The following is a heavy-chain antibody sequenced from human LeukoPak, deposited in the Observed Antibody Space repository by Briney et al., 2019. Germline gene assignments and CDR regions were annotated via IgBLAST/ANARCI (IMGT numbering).Heavy chain of an antibody. V-gene: IGHV4-39*07. CDR3: ARDSRYGYSSGYNWGYYYYMDV. CDR2: VYSSGST. J-gene: IGHJ6*03. Sequence: SETLSLTCNVSGVSISSSSYYWGWIRQPPGKGLEWIGSVYSSGSTYYNSSLKSRVTISVDTSKNQFSLKLSSVTAADTAVYYCARDSRYGYSSGYNWGYYYYMDVWGKGTTVTISS. CDR1: GVSISSSSYY. D-gene: IGHD6-19*01.